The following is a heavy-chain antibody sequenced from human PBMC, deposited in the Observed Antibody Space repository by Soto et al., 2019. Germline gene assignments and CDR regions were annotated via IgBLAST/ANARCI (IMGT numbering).Heavy chain of an antibody. D-gene: IGHD1-20*01. CDR2: VSPGGDVS. V-gene: IGHV3-23*01. CDR3: VRRAITATTNWGAFDV. J-gene: IGHJ3*01. Sequence: ETLSLTCTVSGGSISSYYWSWIRQPPGKGLEWVSTVSPGGDVSHYTDSVKGRFTISRDNSRRTLHLQMDSLRAEDAAVYFCVRRAITATTNWGAFDVWGQGTVVTVSS. CDR1: GGSISSYY.